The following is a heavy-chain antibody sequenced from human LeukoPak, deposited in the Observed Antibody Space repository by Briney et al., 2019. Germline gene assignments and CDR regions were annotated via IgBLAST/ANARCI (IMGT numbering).Heavy chain of an antibody. CDR1: GFTFGDDA. V-gene: IGHV3-49*03. CDR2: IRSKAYGGTT. Sequence: GGSLRLSCTASGFTFGDDAMSWFRQAPGKGLEWVGFIRSKAYGGTTEYAASVKGRYTISRDDSKSIAYLKMQSLKTEDTAVYYCTRELWGAVARRGDSYYYYGMDVWGQGTTVTVSS. J-gene: IGHJ6*02. D-gene: IGHD6-19*01. CDR3: TRELWGAVARRGDSYYYYGMDV.